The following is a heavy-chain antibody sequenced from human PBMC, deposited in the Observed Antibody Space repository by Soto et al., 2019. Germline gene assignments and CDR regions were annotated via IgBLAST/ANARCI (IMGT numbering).Heavy chain of an antibody. V-gene: IGHV4-59*08. CDR1: CGSISSYY. Sequence: SETLSLTCTVSCGSISSYYWSWIRQPPGGGLEWIGYSHYSGSTNYNPSLKSRVTMSVDTSKNQFSLKLSSVTAADTAVYYCARRYRNNLFDPWGQGTLVTVS. CDR3: ARRYRNNLFDP. D-gene: IGHD1-26*01. CDR2: SHYSGST. J-gene: IGHJ5*02.